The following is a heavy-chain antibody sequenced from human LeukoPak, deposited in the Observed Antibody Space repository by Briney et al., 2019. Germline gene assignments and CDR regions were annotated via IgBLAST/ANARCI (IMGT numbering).Heavy chain of an antibody. J-gene: IGHJ4*02. CDR3: ARGKSRYYDSSGYDY. CDR1: GFTFSIYS. CDR2: ISSSSSTI. D-gene: IGHD3-22*01. V-gene: IGHV3-48*01. Sequence: GGSLRLSCAASGFTFSIYSMNWVRQAPGKGLEWVSYISSSSSTIYYADSVKGRFTISRDNAKNSLYLQMNSLRAEDTAVYYCARGKSRYYDSSGYDYWGQGTLVTVSS.